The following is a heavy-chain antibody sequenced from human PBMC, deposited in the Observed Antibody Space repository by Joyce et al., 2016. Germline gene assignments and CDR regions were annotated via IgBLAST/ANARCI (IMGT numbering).Heavy chain of an antibody. D-gene: IGHD2-15*01. CDR3: AREAYDCSGGSCYSSWFDP. Sequence: QVQLVQSGAEVKKPGASVKVSCKASGYTFTSYGISWVRQAPGQGLEWMGWISAYNGNTNYAQKLQGRVTMTTDTSTSTAYMELRSLRSDDTAVYYCAREAYDCSGGSCYSSWFDPWGQATLVTVSS. J-gene: IGHJ5*02. V-gene: IGHV1-18*01. CDR2: ISAYNGNT. CDR1: GYTFTSYG.